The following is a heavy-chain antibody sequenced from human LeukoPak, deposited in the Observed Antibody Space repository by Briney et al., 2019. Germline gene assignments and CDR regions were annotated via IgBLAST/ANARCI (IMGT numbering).Heavy chain of an antibody. J-gene: IGHJ4*02. CDR1: GFTFSSYW. Sequence: GGSLRLSCAASGFTFSSYWMTWVRQAPGKGLEWVANIKQDGSEKYYVDSVKGRFTISRDNAKNSLYLQMNSLRAEDTAVYYCARGGHRIAAAVWGQGTLVTVSS. D-gene: IGHD6-13*01. CDR3: ARGGHRIAAAV. CDR2: IKQDGSEK. V-gene: IGHV3-7*01.